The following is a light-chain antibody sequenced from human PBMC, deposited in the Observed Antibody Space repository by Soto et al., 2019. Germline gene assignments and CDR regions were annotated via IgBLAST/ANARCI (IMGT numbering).Light chain of an antibody. Sequence: IQMTQSPASLSASVGDRVTITCRASQTIATFLNWYQQKPGKAPKLLIYGASTLQSGVPSRFSGSGSGADFTLTISSLQPEDSATYYCQLSHTTLTFGQGTRLEIK. CDR3: QLSHTTLT. V-gene: IGKV1-39*01. J-gene: IGKJ5*01. CDR2: GAS. CDR1: QTIATF.